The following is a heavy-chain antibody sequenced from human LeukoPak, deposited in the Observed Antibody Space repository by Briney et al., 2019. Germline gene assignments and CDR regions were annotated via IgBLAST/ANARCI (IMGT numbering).Heavy chain of an antibody. J-gene: IGHJ4*02. CDR2: ISDSGGYT. D-gene: IGHD3-16*02. CDR3: AKGGGYRSQPYFDY. CDR1: GLTFRTYA. V-gene: IGHV3-23*01. Sequence: PGGSLRLSCAASGLTFRTYAMSWVRQAPGKGLEWVSSISDSGGYTFYADSAKGRFTISRDNSKNTVYLQMNSLRAEDTAVYYCAKGGGYRSQPYFDYWGQGTPVTVSS.